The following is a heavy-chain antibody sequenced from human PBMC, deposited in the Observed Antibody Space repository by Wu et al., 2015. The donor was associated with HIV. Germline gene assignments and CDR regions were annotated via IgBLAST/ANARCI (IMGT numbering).Heavy chain of an antibody. CDR3: ARALGGIVVVPACMDV. V-gene: IGHV1-46*03. J-gene: IGHJ6*01. CDR1: GYTFTSYY. D-gene: IGHD2-2*01. Sequence: QVQLVQSGAEVKKPGASVKVSCKASGYTFTSYYMHWVRQAPGQGLEWMGIINPSGGSTSYAQKFQGRVTMTRDTSTSTVYMELSSLRSEDTAVYYCARALGGIVVVPACMDVWGQRGPRSPSPQ. CDR2: INPSGGST.